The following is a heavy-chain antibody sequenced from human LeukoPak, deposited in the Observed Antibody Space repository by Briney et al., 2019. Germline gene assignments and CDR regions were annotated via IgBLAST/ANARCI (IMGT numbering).Heavy chain of an antibody. CDR2: INHSGST. V-gene: IGHV4-34*01. Sequence: KPSETLSLTCAVYGGSFSGYYWNWIRQPPGKGLEWIGEINHSGSTNYNPSLKSRVTVSVDTSKNQFSLKLSSVTAADTAVYYCARHQWVPASDIWGQGTMVTVSS. J-gene: IGHJ3*02. D-gene: IGHD1-26*01. CDR1: GGSFSGYY. CDR3: ARHQWVPASDI.